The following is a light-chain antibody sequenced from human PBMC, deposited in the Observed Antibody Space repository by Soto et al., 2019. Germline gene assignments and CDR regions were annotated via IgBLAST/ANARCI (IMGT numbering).Light chain of an antibody. CDR3: QQYASTRWP. V-gene: IGKV3D-15*01. CDR1: QSVSDK. Sequence: ELVITQSPANVSVSPGERATLFCRASQSVSDKLAWYQQKPGQPPRLLIHGASSRASGIPDRFSGSGSGTDFTLTISRLQPEDFAVYYCQQYASTRWPFGQGTKVDIK. CDR2: GAS. J-gene: IGKJ1*01.